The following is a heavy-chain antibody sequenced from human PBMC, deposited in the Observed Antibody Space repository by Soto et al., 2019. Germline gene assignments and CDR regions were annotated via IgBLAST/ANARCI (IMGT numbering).Heavy chain of an antibody. V-gene: IGHV3-33*05. J-gene: IGHJ4*02. CDR1: GFAFNTSD. D-gene: IGHD4-17*01. CDR3: PKQVDYGGNPRRH. Sequence: QVQLVESGGGVVQPGGSLRLSCVVSGFAFNTSDMQWVRQAPGKGLEWVAAISSDGHAEFYADFVKRRFTVSRVNSKNTVYMQMDILRAQATSVYHCPKQVDYGGNPRRHWGQGMLVTGSS. CDR2: ISSDGHAE.